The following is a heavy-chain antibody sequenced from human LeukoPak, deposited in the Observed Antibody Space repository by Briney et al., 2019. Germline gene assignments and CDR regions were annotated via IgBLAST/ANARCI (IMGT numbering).Heavy chain of an antibody. CDR2: IYPGDSDT. V-gene: IGHV5-51*01. Sequence: GESLNISCKGSGYSFTNYWIGWVRQIAGKGLEWTGIIYPGDSDTSYSPSFQGQVTISADKSNSIAYLQWSSLKASDTAMYYCARREMSTKRAVKPADYWGQGTLVTVSS. D-gene: IGHD5-24*01. CDR3: ARREMSTKRAVKPADY. J-gene: IGHJ4*02. CDR1: GYSFTNYW.